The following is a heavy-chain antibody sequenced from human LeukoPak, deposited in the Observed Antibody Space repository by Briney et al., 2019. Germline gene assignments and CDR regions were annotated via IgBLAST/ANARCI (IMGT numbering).Heavy chain of an antibody. CDR2: ISAYNGET. CDR3: ARIADYSLNWYFDY. J-gene: IGHJ4*02. CDR1: GFTFTGYG. V-gene: IGHV1-18*01. D-gene: IGHD4-11*01. Sequence: ASVKVSCKSSGFTFTGYGISWVRQAPGQGLEWMGWISAYNGETKYTQKLQGRVTMTTDTSTSTGYMELRSLRSDDTAVYYCARIADYSLNWYFDYWGQGTLVTVSS.